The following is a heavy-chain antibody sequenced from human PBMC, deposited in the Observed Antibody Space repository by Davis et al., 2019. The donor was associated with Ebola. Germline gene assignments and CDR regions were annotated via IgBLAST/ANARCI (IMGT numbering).Heavy chain of an antibody. V-gene: IGHV1-18*01. CDR1: GYTFTSYG. CDR3: ARGPHSSSRREGYYYYYGMDV. CDR2: ISAYNGNT. Sequence: AASVKVSCKASGYTFTSYGISWVRQAPGQGLEWMGWISAYNGNTNYAQKLQGRVTMTTDTSTSTAYMELRSLRSDDTAVYYCARGPHSSSRREGYYYYYGMDVWGQGTTVTVSS. J-gene: IGHJ6*02. D-gene: IGHD6-6*01.